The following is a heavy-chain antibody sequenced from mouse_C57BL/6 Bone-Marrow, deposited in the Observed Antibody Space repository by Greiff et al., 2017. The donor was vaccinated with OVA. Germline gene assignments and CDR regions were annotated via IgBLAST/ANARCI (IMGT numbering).Heavy chain of an antibody. V-gene: IGHV5-6*01. Sequence: EVKLMESGGDLVKPGGSLKLSCAASGFTFSSYGMSWVRQTPDQRLEWVATISSGGSYTYYTDSVKGRFTISRDNAKNTLYLQMSSLKSEDTAMYYCARHRGRWLPLDYWGQGTTLTVSS. CDR2: ISSGGSYT. J-gene: IGHJ2*01. CDR3: ARHRGRWLPLDY. D-gene: IGHD2-3*01. CDR1: GFTFSSYG.